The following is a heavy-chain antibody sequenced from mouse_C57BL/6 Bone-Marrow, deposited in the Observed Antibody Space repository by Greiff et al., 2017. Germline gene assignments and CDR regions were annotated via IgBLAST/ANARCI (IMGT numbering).Heavy chain of an antibody. CDR1: GYTFTSYW. J-gene: IGHJ1*03. Sequence: QVQLKQSGAELVMPGASVKLSCKASGYTFTSYWMHWVKQRPGQGLEWIGEIDPSDSYTNYNQKFKGKSTLTVDKSSSTAYMQLSSLTSEDSAVYYCARWDFDVWGTGTTVTVSS. CDR3: ARWDFDV. CDR2: IDPSDSYT. V-gene: IGHV1-69*01.